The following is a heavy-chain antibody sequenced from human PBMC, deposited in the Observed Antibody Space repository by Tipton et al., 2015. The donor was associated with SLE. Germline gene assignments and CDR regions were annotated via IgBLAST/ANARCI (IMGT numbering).Heavy chain of an antibody. D-gene: IGHD4-17*01. J-gene: IGHJ4*02. CDR2: AHYSGSS. V-gene: IGHV4-59*01. CDR1: GGSISSYY. Sequence: TLSLTCIVSGGSISSYYWSWIRQPAGKGLEWVGFAHYSGSSSSNPSLKSRVSISVDASKNQISLRLNSVTAADTAVYYCATGGAGDYHFEYWGRGTLVAVSS. CDR3: ATGGAGDYHFEY.